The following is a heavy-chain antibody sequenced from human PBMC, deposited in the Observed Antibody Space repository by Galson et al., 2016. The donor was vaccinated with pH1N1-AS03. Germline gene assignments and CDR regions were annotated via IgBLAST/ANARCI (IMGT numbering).Heavy chain of an antibody. CDR1: GYTFISYV. CDR2: INAGNGNT. CDR3: ARGRGSYGMDV. J-gene: IGHJ6*02. Sequence: SVKVSCKASGYTFISYVMHWVRQAPGQRLEWMGWINAGNGNTTYSQSFQGRVTITRDTSASKAYMELSSLRSEDTEVYYCARGRGSYGMDVWGQGTTVTVSS. V-gene: IGHV1-3*01. D-gene: IGHD1-26*01.